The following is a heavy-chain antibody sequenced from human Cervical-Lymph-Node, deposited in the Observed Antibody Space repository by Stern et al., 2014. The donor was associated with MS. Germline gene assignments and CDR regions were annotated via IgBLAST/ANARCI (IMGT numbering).Heavy chain of an antibody. CDR1: GYTFTTYA. CDR3: ARDSTGSYHGNAFDI. CDR2: INTETGNP. J-gene: IGHJ3*02. D-gene: IGHD1-26*01. V-gene: IGHV7-4-1*02. Sequence: QVQLVQSGSELKKPGASVKVSCKASGYTFTTYAVNWVRQAPGQGLEWMGWINTETGNPKYAQGFRGRIVFSLDTSVTTTYLQISNLKAEDTAVYYCARDSTGSYHGNAFDIWGQGTIVTVSS.